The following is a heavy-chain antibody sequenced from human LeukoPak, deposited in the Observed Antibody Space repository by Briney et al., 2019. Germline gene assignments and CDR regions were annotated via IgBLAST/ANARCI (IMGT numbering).Heavy chain of an antibody. CDR3: SKTFGEFSVTAFDI. Sequence: PGGSLRLSCAASGFTFNNNVMNWVRQAPGKGLEWVSATSGSGETTYYADSVEGRFTISRDNSKYTLYLQMNSLTAEDTAVYYCSKTFGEFSVTAFDIWGQGTMVTVSS. V-gene: IGHV3-23*01. J-gene: IGHJ3*02. CDR1: GFTFNNNV. D-gene: IGHD3-10*01. CDR2: TSGSGETT.